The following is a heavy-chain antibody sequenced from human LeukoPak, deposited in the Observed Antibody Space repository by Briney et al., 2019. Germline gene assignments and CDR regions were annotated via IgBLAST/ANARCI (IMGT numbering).Heavy chain of an antibody. J-gene: IGHJ4*02. CDR1: GFTFDDYA. V-gene: IGHV3-9*01. CDR3: AKSSASGWFGELLLDY. D-gene: IGHD3-10*01. Sequence: PGGSLRLSCAASGFTFDDYAMHWVRQAPGKGLEWVSGISWNSGSIGYADSVKGRFTISRDNAKNSLYLQMNSLRAEDTALYYCAKSSASGWFGELLLDYWGQGTLVTVSS. CDR2: ISWNSGSI.